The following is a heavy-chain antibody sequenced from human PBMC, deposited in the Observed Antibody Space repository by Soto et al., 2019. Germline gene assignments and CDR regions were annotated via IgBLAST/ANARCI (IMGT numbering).Heavy chain of an antibody. CDR1: GFTFDDYA. CDR2: ISWNSGSI. V-gene: IGHV3-9*01. Sequence: VQLVESGGGLVQPGRSLRLSCAASGFTFDDYAMYWVRQAPGKGLEWVSGISWNSGSIDYADSVKGRFTISRDNAKNSLYLQMNSLRAEDTALYYCAKGHVETATRNHFDYWGQGTLVTVSS. J-gene: IGHJ4*02. CDR3: AKGHVETATRNHFDY. D-gene: IGHD5-18*01.